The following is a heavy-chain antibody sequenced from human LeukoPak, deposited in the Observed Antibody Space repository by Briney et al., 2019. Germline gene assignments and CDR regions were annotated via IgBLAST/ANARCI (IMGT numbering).Heavy chain of an antibody. V-gene: IGHV1-69*13. CDR1: GGTFSSYA. J-gene: IGHJ5*02. D-gene: IGHD6-13*01. Sequence: SVKVSCKASGGTFSSYAISWVRQAPGQGLEWMGGIVPIFGTANYAQKFPGRVTITADESTSTAYMELSSLSSEDTAVYYCARGVGIAAAVGWFDPWGQGTLVTVSS. CDR2: IVPIFGTA. CDR3: ARGVGIAAAVGWFDP.